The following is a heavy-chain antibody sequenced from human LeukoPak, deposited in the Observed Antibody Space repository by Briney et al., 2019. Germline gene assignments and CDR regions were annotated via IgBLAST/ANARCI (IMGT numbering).Heavy chain of an antibody. J-gene: IGHJ3*01. V-gene: IGHV4-59*01. D-gene: IGHD6-6*01. Sequence: PSETLSLTCTVSGGSISSYYWSWIRQPPGKGLEWIGYIYYSGSTNYNPSLKSRVTISVDTSKNQFSLKLSSVTAADTAVYYCARVPIEYSSSRDAFDLWGQGTMVTVSS. CDR3: ARVPIEYSSSRDAFDL. CDR1: GGSISSYY. CDR2: IYYSGST.